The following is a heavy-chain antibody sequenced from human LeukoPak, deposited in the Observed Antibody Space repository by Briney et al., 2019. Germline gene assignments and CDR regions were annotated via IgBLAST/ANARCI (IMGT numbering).Heavy chain of an antibody. Sequence: ASVKDSCKASGYTFTGYYLHWVRQAPGQGLQWMGLIHPNSGATKYAQNFQDRVTMTRDTSITTVYMQLTRLRSDDTALYYCTRGSYYDSSGYSGVRLFDYWGQGTPVTVPS. V-gene: IGHV1-2*02. D-gene: IGHD3-22*01. CDR1: GYTFTGYY. CDR3: TRGSYYDSSGYSGVRLFDY. CDR2: IHPNSGAT. J-gene: IGHJ4*02.